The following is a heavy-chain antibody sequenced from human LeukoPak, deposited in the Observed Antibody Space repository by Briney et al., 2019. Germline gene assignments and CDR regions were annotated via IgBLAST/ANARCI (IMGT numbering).Heavy chain of an antibody. J-gene: IGHJ6*03. CDR2: ISGSGGST. D-gene: IGHD3-10*01. CDR1: GFTFSSYA. CDR3: AKDLLAMVRGVIYLSYYMDV. V-gene: IGHV3-23*01. Sequence: GGSLRLSCAASGFTFSSYAMSWVRQAPGKGLEWVSAISGSGGSTYYADSVKGRFTISRDSSKNTLYLQMNSLRAEDTAVYYCAKDLLAMVRGVIYLSYYMDVWGKGTTVTVSS.